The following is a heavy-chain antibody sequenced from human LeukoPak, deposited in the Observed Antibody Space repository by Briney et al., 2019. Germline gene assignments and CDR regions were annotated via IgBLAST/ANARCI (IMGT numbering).Heavy chain of an antibody. Sequence: ASVKVSCKASGYTFTSYGISWVRQAPGQGLEWMGWISAYNGNTNYAQKLQGRVTMTTDTSTSTAYMELRGLRFDDTAVYFCARGAYDFWSTYYSSGYFDYWGQGTLVTVSS. V-gene: IGHV1-18*01. J-gene: IGHJ4*02. D-gene: IGHD3-3*01. CDR2: ISAYNGNT. CDR3: ARGAYDFWSTYYSSGYFDY. CDR1: GYTFTSYG.